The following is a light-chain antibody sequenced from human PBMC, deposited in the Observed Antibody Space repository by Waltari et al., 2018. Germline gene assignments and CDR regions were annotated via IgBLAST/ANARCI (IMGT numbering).Light chain of an antibody. CDR1: SSNIGNNY. J-gene: IGLJ2*01. Sequence: HSVLTQPPSVSAAPGPDVTIFCSGSSSNIGNNYVSWYQQVPGTAPKLLIFDNNERPSVIPDRFSGSKSGTSATLDITGLQTGDEAHYYCATWDSSLSGGVFGGGTKVTVL. CDR2: DNN. V-gene: IGLV1-51*01. CDR3: ATWDSSLSGGV.